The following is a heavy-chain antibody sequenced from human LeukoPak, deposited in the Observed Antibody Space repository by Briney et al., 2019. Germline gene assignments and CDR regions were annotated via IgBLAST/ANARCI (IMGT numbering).Heavy chain of an antibody. V-gene: IGHV3-30-3*01. Sequence: GGSLRLSCAASGFTFSSYAMHWVRQAPGKGPEWVAVISYDGSNKYYADSVKGRFTISRDNSKNTLYLQMNSLRAEDTAVYYCARGEEIVVVTARSDAFDIWGQGTMVTVSS. CDR2: ISYDGSNK. D-gene: IGHD2-21*02. CDR3: ARGEEIVVVTARSDAFDI. J-gene: IGHJ3*02. CDR1: GFTFSSYA.